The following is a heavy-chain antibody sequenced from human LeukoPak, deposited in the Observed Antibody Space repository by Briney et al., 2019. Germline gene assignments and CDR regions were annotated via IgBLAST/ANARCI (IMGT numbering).Heavy chain of an antibody. D-gene: IGHD6-6*01. CDR2: IIPIFGTA. V-gene: IGHV1-69*13. J-gene: IGHJ4*02. CDR1: GGTFSSYA. Sequence: GASVKVSCKASGGTFSSYAISWVRQAPGQGLEWMGGIIPIFGTANYAQKFQGRVTITADESTSTAYMELSSLRSEDTAVYYCATVLVGEKRRFDYWGQGTLVTVSS. CDR3: ATVLVGEKRRFDY.